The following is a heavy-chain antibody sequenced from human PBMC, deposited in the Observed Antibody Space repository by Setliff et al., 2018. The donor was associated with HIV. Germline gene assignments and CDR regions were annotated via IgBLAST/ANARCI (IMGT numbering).Heavy chain of an antibody. J-gene: IGHJ1*01. D-gene: IGHD1-26*01. CDR2: IYYSGST. CDR3: AGHHSGSYLTHFDE. V-gene: IGHV4-59*08. Sequence: SETLSLTCTVSGGSISSYYWSWIRQPPGKGLEWIGYIYYSGSTNYNPSLKSRVTISVDTSKNRFSLNLTSVTAADTAVYYCAGHHSGSYLTHFDEWGQGTLVTVSS. CDR1: GGSISSYY.